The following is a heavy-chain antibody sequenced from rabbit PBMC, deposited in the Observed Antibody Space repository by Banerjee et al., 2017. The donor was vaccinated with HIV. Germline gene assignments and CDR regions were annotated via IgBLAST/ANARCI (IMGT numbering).Heavy chain of an antibody. CDR2: IYNGDGST. Sequence: QQLVEFGGGLVKPGASLTLTCKASGFSFSSSYDMCWVRQAPGKGLEWIACIYNGDGSTYYASWAKGRFTISKTSSTTVTLQMTSLTAADMATYFCARDYVGGDGYTFNLWGPGTLVPVS. CDR1: GFSFSSSYD. V-gene: IGHV1S40*01. CDR3: ARDYVGGDGYTFNL. D-gene: IGHD6-1*01. J-gene: IGHJ4*01.